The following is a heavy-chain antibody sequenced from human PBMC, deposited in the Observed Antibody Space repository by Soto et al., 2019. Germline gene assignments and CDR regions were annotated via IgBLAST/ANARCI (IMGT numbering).Heavy chain of an antibody. D-gene: IGHD2-15*01. CDR2: SNPEETTT. V-gene: IGHV3-74*03. CDR3: TSDTFGARDY. CDR1: GFTFSTYW. J-gene: IGHJ4*02. Sequence: PGGSLRLSCAASGFTFSTYWMHWVRQAPGKGLVWVSRSNPEETTTTYADSVKGRFTISRDNDKNTLYLQMNSLRVEETAVYFCTSDTFGARDYWGQGTLGTASS.